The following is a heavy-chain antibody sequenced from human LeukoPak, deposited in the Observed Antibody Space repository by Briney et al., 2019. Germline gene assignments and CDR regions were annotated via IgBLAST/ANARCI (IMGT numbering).Heavy chain of an antibody. J-gene: IGHJ4*02. D-gene: IGHD3-9*01. V-gene: IGHV4-59*08. Sequence: SETLSLTCTVSGGSISSYYWSWIRQPPGKGLEWIGYTYYSGSTNYNPSLKSRVTISVDTSKNQFSLKLSSVTAADTAVYYCARRDILTGYFPYWGQGTLVTVSS. CDR1: GGSISSYY. CDR3: ARRDILTGYFPY. CDR2: TYYSGST.